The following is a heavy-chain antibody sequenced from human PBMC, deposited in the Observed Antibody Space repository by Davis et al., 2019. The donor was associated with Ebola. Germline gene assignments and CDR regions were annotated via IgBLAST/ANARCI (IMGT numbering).Heavy chain of an antibody. J-gene: IGHJ4*02. Sequence: HTGGSLRLSCAASGFTFSSYWMHWVRQAPGKGLVWVSRINSDGSSTSYADSVKGRFTISRDNAKNTLYLQMNSLRDEDTALYYCSRGGAVKFDYWGQGTLVTVSS. CDR3: SRGGAVKFDY. CDR2: INSDGSST. D-gene: IGHD4-17*01. CDR1: GFTFSSYW. V-gene: IGHV3-74*01.